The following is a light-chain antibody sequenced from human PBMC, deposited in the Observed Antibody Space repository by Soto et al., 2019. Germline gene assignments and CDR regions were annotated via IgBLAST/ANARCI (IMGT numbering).Light chain of an antibody. V-gene: IGLV1-40*01. CDR3: QSYYSSLSVSV. Sequence: QSVLTQPPSVSGAPGQRVTISCTGSSSNIGAGYDVHWYQQLPGTAPKLLIYGNSNRPSGVPDRFSGSKSGTSASLAITGLQAEDEADYYCQSYYSSLSVSVFGGGTKLTVL. CDR1: SSNIGAGYD. CDR2: GNS. J-gene: IGLJ2*01.